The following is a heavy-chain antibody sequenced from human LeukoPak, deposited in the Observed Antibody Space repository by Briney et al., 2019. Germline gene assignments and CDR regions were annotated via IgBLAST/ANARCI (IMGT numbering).Heavy chain of an antibody. V-gene: IGHV3-7*01. CDR3: ARRKTAFYFASGTYAFDY. J-gene: IGHJ4*02. D-gene: IGHD3-10*01. Sequence: PGGSLRLSCVASGFTFSRNWMSWVRQAPGKGLEWVGNIQPDGSEQYPVDSVKGRFTISRDNAKNSVYLQMNSLTAEDTAVYYCARRKTAFYFASGTYAFDYWGQGTLVTVSS. CDR1: GFTFSRNW. CDR2: IQPDGSEQ.